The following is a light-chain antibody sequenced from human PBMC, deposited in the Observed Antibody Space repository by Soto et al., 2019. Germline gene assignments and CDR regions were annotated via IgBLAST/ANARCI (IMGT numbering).Light chain of an antibody. CDR1: QSVSSSY. V-gene: IGKV3-20*01. J-gene: IGKJ1*01. CDR2: GAS. Sequence: EIVLTQSPGTLSLSPGERATLSCRASQSVSSSYLAWYQQKPGQAPRLLIYGASSRATGIPDRFSGSGSGTDFTLTISRLEPEDFAVYYCQQFDSSLGTFGQGTKVEIK. CDR3: QQFDSSLGT.